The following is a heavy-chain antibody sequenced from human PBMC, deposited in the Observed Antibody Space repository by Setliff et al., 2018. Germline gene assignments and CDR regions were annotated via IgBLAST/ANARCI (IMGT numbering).Heavy chain of an antibody. V-gene: IGHV4-30-4*08. CDR2: IYHSGGA. Sequence: SETLSLTCTVSGDSISSGDYFWSWIRQPPGKGLEWIAYIYHSGGAYYNPSLKSGVTMSVDTSKNQFSLHLTSVTAADTAVYYCAREVGTSTSSDAFDVWGQGMMVTVSS. CDR1: GDSISSGDYF. CDR3: AREVGTSTSSDAFDV. D-gene: IGHD1-26*01. J-gene: IGHJ3*01.